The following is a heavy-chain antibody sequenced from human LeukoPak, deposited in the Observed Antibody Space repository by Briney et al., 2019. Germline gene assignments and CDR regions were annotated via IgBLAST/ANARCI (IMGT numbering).Heavy chain of an antibody. CDR3: AAAAYCGGDCYPAFGY. Sequence: GGSLRLSCAASGFTLSDHFMDWVRQAPGKGLEWVSYISSSGSTIYYADSVKGRFTISRDNAKNSLYLQMNSLRAEDTAVYYCAAAAYCGGDCYPAFGYWGQGTLVTVSS. CDR1: GFTLSDHF. J-gene: IGHJ4*02. V-gene: IGHV3-11*01. CDR2: ISSSGSTI. D-gene: IGHD2-21*02.